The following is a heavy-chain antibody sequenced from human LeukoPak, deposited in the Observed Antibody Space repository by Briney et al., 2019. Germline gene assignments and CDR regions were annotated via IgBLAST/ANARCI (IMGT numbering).Heavy chain of an antibody. CDR2: ISSSSSYI. CDR1: GFTFSSYS. J-gene: IGHJ3*02. Sequence: GGSLRLSCAASGFTFSSYSMNWVRQAPGKGLEWVSSISSSSSYIYYADSVKGRFTISRDNAKNSLYLQMNSLRAEDTAVYYCAREGPGSSGWYYNAFDIWGQGTMVTVSS. D-gene: IGHD6-19*01. CDR3: AREGPGSSGWYYNAFDI. V-gene: IGHV3-21*01.